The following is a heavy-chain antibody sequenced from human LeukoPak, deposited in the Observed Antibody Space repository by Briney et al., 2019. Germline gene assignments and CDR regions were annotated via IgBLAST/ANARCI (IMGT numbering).Heavy chain of an antibody. CDR1: GGSISSSSYY. CDR2: IKQDGSEK. Sequence: ETLSLTCTVSGGSISSSSYYWGWIRQAPGKGLEWVAHIKQDGSEKYYVDSVKGRFTISRDIAKNSLYLQMNSLRAEDTAIYYCASGSLWSPNWFDPWGQGTLVTVSS. D-gene: IGHD3-10*01. V-gene: IGHV3-7*01. J-gene: IGHJ5*02. CDR3: ASGSLWSPNWFDP.